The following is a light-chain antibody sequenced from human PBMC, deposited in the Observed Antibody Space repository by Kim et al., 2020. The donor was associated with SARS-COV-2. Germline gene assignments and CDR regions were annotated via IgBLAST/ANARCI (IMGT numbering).Light chain of an antibody. J-gene: IGKJ1*01. CDR3: QQYNTAPWT. Sequence: ASVGDRVTITCRASQDIANSLAWYQQKPGTVPKLLIYAASTLQSGVPSRFSGSGSGTEFTLTIGSLQTEDVATYYCQQYNTAPWTFGPGTKVDIK. CDR2: AAS. CDR1: QDIANS. V-gene: IGKV1-27*01.